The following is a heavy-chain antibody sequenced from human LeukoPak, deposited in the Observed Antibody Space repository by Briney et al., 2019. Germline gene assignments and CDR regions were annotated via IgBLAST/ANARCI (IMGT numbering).Heavy chain of an antibody. CDR2: ISGSGGST. Sequence: GGSLRLSCAAPGFTFSSYGMNWVRQAPGKGLEWVSAISGSGGSTYYADSVKGRFTISRDNSKNTLYLQMNSLRAEDTAVYYCAKDPTVTIEYGMDVWGQGTTVTVSS. D-gene: IGHD4-17*01. J-gene: IGHJ6*02. CDR1: GFTFSSYG. CDR3: AKDPTVTIEYGMDV. V-gene: IGHV3-23*01.